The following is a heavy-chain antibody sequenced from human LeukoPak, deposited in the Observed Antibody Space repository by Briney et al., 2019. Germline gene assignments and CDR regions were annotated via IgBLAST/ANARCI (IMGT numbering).Heavy chain of an antibody. V-gene: IGHV5-51*01. Sequence: GESLKISCKGSGYSFTNYSIGWVRQMPGKGLEWMGGIYPGDSDTRYSPSLQGQVTISADKSISTAYLQWSSLKASDTGMYYCARQDTVSHHLLYEYYFDYWGQGTLVTVSS. CDR2: IYPGDSDT. CDR1: GYSFTNYS. CDR3: ARQDTVSHHLLYEYYFDY. D-gene: IGHD2-2*02. J-gene: IGHJ4*02.